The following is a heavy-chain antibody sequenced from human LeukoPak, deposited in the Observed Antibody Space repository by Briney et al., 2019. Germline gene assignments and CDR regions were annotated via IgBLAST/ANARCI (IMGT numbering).Heavy chain of an antibody. CDR3: AKEPLLAVAYFDY. CDR1: GFNFRSCG. V-gene: IGHV3-23*01. CDR2: ISGSGGNT. Sequence: GGSLRLSCAASGFNFRSCGMSWVRQAPGKGLEWVSVISGSGGNTYYADSVKGRITISRDNSKNTLYLQMNSLRAEDTAVYYCAKEPLLAVAYFDYWGQGTLVTVSS. D-gene: IGHD6-19*01. J-gene: IGHJ4*02.